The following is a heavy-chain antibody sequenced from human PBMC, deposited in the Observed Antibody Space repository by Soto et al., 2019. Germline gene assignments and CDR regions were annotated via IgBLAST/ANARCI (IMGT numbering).Heavy chain of an antibody. J-gene: IGHJ4*02. Sequence: PSETLSLTCAVSGYSISSGYYWGWIRQPPGKGLEWIGSIYHSGSTYYNPSLKSRVTISVDTSKDQFSLKLSSVTAADTAVYYCASLSIAAAGPGIGYWGQGTLVTVSS. CDR3: ASLSIAAAGPGIGY. D-gene: IGHD6-13*01. CDR1: GYSISSGYY. V-gene: IGHV4-38-2*01. CDR2: IYHSGST.